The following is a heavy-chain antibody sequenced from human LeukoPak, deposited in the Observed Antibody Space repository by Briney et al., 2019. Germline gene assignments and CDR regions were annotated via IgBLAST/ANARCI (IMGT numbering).Heavy chain of an antibody. CDR2: ISWDGGNT. CDR3: AKAATTFRAFDY. V-gene: IGHV3-43*01. CDR1: GFTFDDYT. J-gene: IGHJ4*02. Sequence: GGSLRLSCAASGFTFDDYTMHWVRQAPGKGLEWVSLISWDGGNTYYADSVKGRFTISRDYSKNSLYLQMNSLRTEDTALYYCAKAATTFRAFDYWGQGTLVTVSS. D-gene: IGHD5-12*01.